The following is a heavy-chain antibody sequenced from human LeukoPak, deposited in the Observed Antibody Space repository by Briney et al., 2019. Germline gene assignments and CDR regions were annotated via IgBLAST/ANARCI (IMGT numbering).Heavy chain of an antibody. V-gene: IGHV3-15*01. CDR3: TTDLDYYDSSGHYMVDY. D-gene: IGHD3-22*01. CDR1: GFTFSNAW. CDR2: IKSKTDGGTT. J-gene: IGHJ4*02. Sequence: GGSLRLSCAASGFTFSNAWMSWVRQAPGKGLEWVGRIKSKTDGGTTDYAAPVKGRFTISRDDSKNTLYLQMSSLKTEDTAVYYCTTDLDYYDSSGHYMVDYWGQGTLVTVSS.